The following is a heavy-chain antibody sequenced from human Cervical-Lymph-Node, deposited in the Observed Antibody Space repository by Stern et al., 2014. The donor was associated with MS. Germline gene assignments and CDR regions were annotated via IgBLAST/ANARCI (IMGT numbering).Heavy chain of an antibody. V-gene: IGHV5-51*01. CDR3: ARWSAGYVAFDI. D-gene: IGHD1-1*01. Sequence: VQLVQSGAEVKKPGESLKISCKGSGYSFTSYCIGWVRQMPGKGLEWMGIIYPGDSDTRYSPSFQGQVTLSAANSLSTPSLQWSSLKASDTAMYYCARWSAGYVAFDIWGRGTMVTVSS. CDR2: IYPGDSDT. CDR1: GYSFTSYC. J-gene: IGHJ3*02.